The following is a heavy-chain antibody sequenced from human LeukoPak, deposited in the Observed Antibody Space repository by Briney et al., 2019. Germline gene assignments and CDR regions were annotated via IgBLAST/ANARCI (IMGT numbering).Heavy chain of an antibody. CDR3: AKARGLIGGAFDI. Sequence: GGSLRLSCAASGFIFDDYLIHWVRQRPGKGLEWVSLISWDGGVTYHADSVKGRFTISRDNSKNSLYLQMNSLRTEDTALYYCAKARGLIGGAFDIWGQGTMVTVSS. D-gene: IGHD3-22*01. CDR1: GFIFDDYL. CDR2: ISWDGGVT. V-gene: IGHV3-43*01. J-gene: IGHJ3*02.